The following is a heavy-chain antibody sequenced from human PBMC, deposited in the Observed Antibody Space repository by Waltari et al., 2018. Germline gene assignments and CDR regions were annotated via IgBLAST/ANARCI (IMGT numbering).Heavy chain of an antibody. CDR2: IYSGGST. CDR1: GFTVSSNY. D-gene: IGHD5-18*01. Sequence: EVQLLESGGGLIQPGGSLRLSCAASGFTVSSNYMSWVRQAPGKGLEWVSVIYSGGSTYYADSVKGRFTISRDNSKNTLYLQMNSLRAEDTAVYYCARTDTAMGPYFDYWGQGTLVTVSS. V-gene: IGHV3-53*01. J-gene: IGHJ4*02. CDR3: ARTDTAMGPYFDY.